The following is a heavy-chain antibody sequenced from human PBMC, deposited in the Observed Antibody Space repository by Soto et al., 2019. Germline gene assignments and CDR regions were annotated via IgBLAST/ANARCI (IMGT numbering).Heavy chain of an antibody. D-gene: IGHD6-19*01. Sequence: PGGSLRLSCAASGFTFSSYGMHWVRQAPGKGLEWVAVIWYDGSNKYYADSVKGRFTISRDNSKNTLYLQMNSLRAEDTAVYYCARDRYSSGWFGLNYYYYGMDVWGQGTTVTVSS. J-gene: IGHJ6*02. CDR3: ARDRYSSGWFGLNYYYYGMDV. CDR2: IWYDGSNK. V-gene: IGHV3-33*01. CDR1: GFTFSSYG.